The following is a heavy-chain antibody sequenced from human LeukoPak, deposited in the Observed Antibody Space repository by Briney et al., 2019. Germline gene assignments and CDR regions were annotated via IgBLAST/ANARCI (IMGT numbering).Heavy chain of an antibody. Sequence: GRSLRLSCAASGFTFSTYGMHWVRQAPGKGLEWVAVISYDGSNEYYADSVKGRFTISRDNSKNTLYLQMNSLGAEDTAIYFCARAPGEYNFGSFDYWGQGALVTVSS. CDR3: ARAPGEYNFGSFDY. CDR2: ISYDGSNE. D-gene: IGHD5-18*01. CDR1: GFTFSTYG. V-gene: IGHV3-30*03. J-gene: IGHJ4*02.